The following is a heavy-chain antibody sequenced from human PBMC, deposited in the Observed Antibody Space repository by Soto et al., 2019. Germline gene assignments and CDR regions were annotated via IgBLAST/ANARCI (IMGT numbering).Heavy chain of an antibody. J-gene: IGHJ2*01. CDR2: ISGSGGST. V-gene: IGHV3-23*01. CDR1: GFTFSSYA. Sequence: EVQLLESGGGLVQPGGSLRLSCAASGFTFSSYAMSWVRQAPGKGLEWVSDISGSGGSTYYAASVKGRFTISRDNSKNTVYLQMNSLRAEDTAVYYCAKEKASSSDWYFDLWGRGTLVTVSS. CDR3: AKEKASSSDWYFDL. D-gene: IGHD6-6*01.